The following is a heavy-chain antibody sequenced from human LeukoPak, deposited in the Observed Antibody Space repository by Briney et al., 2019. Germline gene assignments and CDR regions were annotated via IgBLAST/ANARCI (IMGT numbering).Heavy chain of an antibody. D-gene: IGHD3-16*01. Sequence: MPSETLSLTCTVSGGSISNYYWSWIRQPPGRGLEWMGNIYYSGSTNYNSSLKSRVTISVDTSKNQISLKLRSVTAADTAVYYCARKGVSDLYYFDSWGQGTLVTVSS. CDR1: GGSISNYY. J-gene: IGHJ4*02. V-gene: IGHV4-59*08. CDR2: IYYSGST. CDR3: ARKGVSDLYYFDS.